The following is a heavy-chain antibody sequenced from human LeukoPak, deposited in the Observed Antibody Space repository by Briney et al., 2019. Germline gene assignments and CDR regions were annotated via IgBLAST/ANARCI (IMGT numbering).Heavy chain of an antibody. CDR1: GFTFSSYW. Sequence: HPGGSLRLSCVASGFTFSSYWMSWVRQAPGKGLEWVANIKQDGSEKYYVDSVKGRFTISRDNAKNSLYLQMNSLRAEDTAVYYCARNIESIAAAGRRYFQHWGQGTLVTVSS. CDR3: ARNIESIAAAGRRYFQH. D-gene: IGHD6-13*01. CDR2: IKQDGSEK. J-gene: IGHJ1*01. V-gene: IGHV3-7*01.